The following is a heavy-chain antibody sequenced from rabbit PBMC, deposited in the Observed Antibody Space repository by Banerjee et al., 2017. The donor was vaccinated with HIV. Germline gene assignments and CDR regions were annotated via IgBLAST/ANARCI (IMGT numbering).Heavy chain of an antibody. CDR3: ARDGSYTGSGYLRFDL. CDR1: GLDFSTYYW. Sequence: QEQLVEYGGDLVQPEGSLTLTCKASGLDFSTYYWICWVRQAPGKGLEWIACIYGGSTDITYYASWAKGRFTISKTSSTTVTLQMTSLTAADTATYFCARDGSYTGSGYLRFDLWGPGTLVTVS. V-gene: IGHV1S45*01. CDR2: IYGGSTDIT. D-gene: IGHD7-1*01. J-gene: IGHJ4*01.